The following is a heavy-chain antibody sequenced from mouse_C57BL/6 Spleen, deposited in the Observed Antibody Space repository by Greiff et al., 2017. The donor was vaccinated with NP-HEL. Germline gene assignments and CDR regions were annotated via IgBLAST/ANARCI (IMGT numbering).Heavy chain of an antibody. CDR3: TRYYGSSYLFDY. D-gene: IGHD1-1*01. Sequence: EVQLVESGEGLVKPGGSLKLSCVASGFTFSSYAMSWVRQTPEKRLEWVAYISSGGDYIYYADTVKGRFTISRDNARNTLYLQMSSLKSEDTAMYYCTRYYGSSYLFDYWGQGTTLTVSS. CDR1: GFTFSSYA. CDR2: ISSGGDYI. V-gene: IGHV5-9-1*02. J-gene: IGHJ2*01.